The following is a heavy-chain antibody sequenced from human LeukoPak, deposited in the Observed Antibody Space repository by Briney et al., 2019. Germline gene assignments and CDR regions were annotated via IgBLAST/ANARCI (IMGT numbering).Heavy chain of an antibody. CDR1: GFTFSNYG. CDR3: ANEVYGGGFFDY. D-gene: IGHD5/OR15-5a*01. CDR2: IRFDGTSK. J-gene: IGHJ4*02. V-gene: IGHV3-30*02. Sequence: GGSLRLSCAASGFTFSNYGMHWVRQAPGKGLEWVAFIRFDGTSKYYADSVKGRFTISRDNSKNTLYLQMNSLRAEDTAVHYCANEVYGGGFFDYWGQGTLVTVSS.